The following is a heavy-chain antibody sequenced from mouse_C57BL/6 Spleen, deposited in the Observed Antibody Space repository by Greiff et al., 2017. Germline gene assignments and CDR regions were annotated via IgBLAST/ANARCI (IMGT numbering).Heavy chain of an antibody. D-gene: IGHD1-1*02. J-gene: IGHJ3*01. CDR3: ARYGASGETVAY. CDR2: IYPRSGNT. CDR1: GYTFTSYG. Sequence: QVQLKESGAELARPGASVKLSCKASGYTFTSYGISWVKQRTGQGLEWIGEIYPRSGNTYYNEKFKGKATLTADKSSSTAYMELRSLTSEDSAVYFCARYGASGETVAYWGQGTLVTVSA. V-gene: IGHV1-81*01.